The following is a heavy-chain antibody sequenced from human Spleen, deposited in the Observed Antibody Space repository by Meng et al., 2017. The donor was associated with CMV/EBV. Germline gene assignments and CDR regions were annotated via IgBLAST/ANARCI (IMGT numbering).Heavy chain of an antibody. CDR3: ARGPQQLPPYYFDY. CDR2: ISYSGRT. D-gene: IGHD6-13*01. J-gene: IGHJ4*02. Sequence: SGRSVSSGAYYWRWIRQRPGTGLGCIGYISYSGRTYYNPSLKSRVTISVDTSKNQFSLKLSSVTAADTAVYYCARGPQQLPPYYFDYWGQGTLVTVSS. CDR1: GRSVSSGAYY. V-gene: IGHV4-31*02.